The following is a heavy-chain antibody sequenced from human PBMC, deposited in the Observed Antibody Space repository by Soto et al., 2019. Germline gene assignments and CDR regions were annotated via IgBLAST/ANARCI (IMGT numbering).Heavy chain of an antibody. V-gene: IGHV3-30*18. CDR1: GFTFSSYG. CDR2: ISYDGSNK. J-gene: IGHJ4*02. Sequence: QVQLVESGGGVVQPGRSLRLSCAASGFTFSSYGRHWVRQAPGKGLEWVAVISYDGSNKYYADSVKGRFTISRDNSKNTLYLQMNSLRAEDTAVYYCAKGVYDYGDYGGSGFDYWGQGTLVTVSS. CDR3: AKGVYDYGDYGGSGFDY. D-gene: IGHD4-17*01.